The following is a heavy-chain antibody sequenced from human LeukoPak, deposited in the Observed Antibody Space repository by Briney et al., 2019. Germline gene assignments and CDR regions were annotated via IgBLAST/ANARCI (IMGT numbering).Heavy chain of an antibody. CDR1: GGSFSGYN. D-gene: IGHD3-10*01. V-gene: IGHV4-59*10. CDR2: IYTSGST. J-gene: IGHJ1*01. CDR3: ARGTGIRLGLD. Sequence: SETLSLTCAVYGGSFSGYNWSWIRQPAGKGLELIGRIYTSGSTNYNPSLESRVPMSVDTSKNQFSLKLSSVTAADTAVYYCARGTGIRLGLDWGQGTLVTVSS.